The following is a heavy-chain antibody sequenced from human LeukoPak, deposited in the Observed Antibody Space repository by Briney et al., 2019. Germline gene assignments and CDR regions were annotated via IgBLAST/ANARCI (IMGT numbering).Heavy chain of an antibody. CDR2: ITSSSYI. V-gene: IGHV3-21*01. Sequence: PGGSLRLSCAASGFTFSTYSMNWVRQAPGKGLEWVSSITSSSYIYYADSVKGRFTFSRDNAKNSLYLQMNSLRAEDTAVYYCARGGHAYYDSSGYRYYFDYWGQGTLVTVSS. CDR3: ARGGHAYYDSSGYRYYFDY. D-gene: IGHD3-22*01. CDR1: GFTFSTYS. J-gene: IGHJ4*02.